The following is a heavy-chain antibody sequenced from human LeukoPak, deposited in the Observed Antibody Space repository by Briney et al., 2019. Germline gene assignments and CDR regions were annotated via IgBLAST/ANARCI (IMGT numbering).Heavy chain of an antibody. CDR3: ARDFSGTDAFDI. V-gene: IGHV1-69*13. CDR2: IIPIFGTA. D-gene: IGHD1-26*01. Sequence: ASVKVSCKASGGTFSSYAISWVRQAPGQGLEWMGGIIPIFGTANYAQKFQGRVTITADESTSTAYMELSSLRSEDTAMYYCARDFSGTDAFDIWGQGTMVTVSS. CDR1: GGTFSSYA. J-gene: IGHJ3*02.